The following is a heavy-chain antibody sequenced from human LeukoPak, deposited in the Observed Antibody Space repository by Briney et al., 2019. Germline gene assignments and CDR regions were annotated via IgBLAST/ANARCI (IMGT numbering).Heavy chain of an antibody. J-gene: IGHJ6*03. CDR3: ARALGSSVTHYYMDV. CDR1: GGSINSYY. D-gene: IGHD6-6*01. CDR2: IYYSGST. Sequence: SETLSLTCTVSGGSINSYYWSWIRQPPGKGLEWIGYIYYSGSTKYNPSLESRVTISVDTSKNQFSLKLSSVTAVDTAVYYCARALGSSVTHYYMDVWGKGTTVTVSS. V-gene: IGHV4-59*01.